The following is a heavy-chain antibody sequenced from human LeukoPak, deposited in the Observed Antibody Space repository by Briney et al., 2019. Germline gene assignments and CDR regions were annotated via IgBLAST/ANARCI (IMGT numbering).Heavy chain of an antibody. CDR2: ISSNGGST. CDR3: ARDLGYCSGSTCYVGYFDY. J-gene: IGHJ4*02. D-gene: IGHD2-15*01. CDR1: GFTFSSYA. V-gene: IGHV3-64*01. Sequence: GGSLRLSCAASGFTFSSYAMHWVRQAPGKGLEYVSAISSNGGSTYYANSVKGRFTISRDNSKNTLYLQMGSLRAKDMAVYYCARDLGYCSGSTCYVGYFDYWGQGTLVTVSS.